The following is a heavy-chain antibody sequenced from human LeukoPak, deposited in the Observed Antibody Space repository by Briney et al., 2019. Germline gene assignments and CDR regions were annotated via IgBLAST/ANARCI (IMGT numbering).Heavy chain of an antibody. CDR1: GGSISSYY. CDR3: ARLYCSGGSCYETPYYYYGMDV. Sequence: KPSETLSLTCTVSGGSISSYYWSWIRQPAGKGLEWIGRIYTSGSTNYNPSLKSRVTISVDTSKNQFSLKLSSVTAADTAVYYCARLYCSGGSCYETPYYYYGMDVWGQGTTVTVSS. J-gene: IGHJ6*02. CDR2: IYTSGST. V-gene: IGHV4-4*07. D-gene: IGHD2-15*01.